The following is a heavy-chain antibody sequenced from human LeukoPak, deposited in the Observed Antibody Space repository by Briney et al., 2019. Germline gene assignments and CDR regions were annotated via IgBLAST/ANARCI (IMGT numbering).Heavy chain of an antibody. Sequence: QAGGSLRLSCAVSGITLSNYGMSWVRQVPGKGLEWVAGISDSGGRTNYADSVKGRFTISRDNPKNTLYLQMNSLRAEDTAVYYCARDRSYGSHFMDVWGKGTTVTVSS. J-gene: IGHJ6*03. V-gene: IGHV3-23*01. CDR1: GITLSNYG. CDR3: ARDRSYGSHFMDV. CDR2: ISDSGGRT. D-gene: IGHD5-18*01.